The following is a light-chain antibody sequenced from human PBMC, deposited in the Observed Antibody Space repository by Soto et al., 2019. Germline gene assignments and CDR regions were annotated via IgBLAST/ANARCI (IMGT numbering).Light chain of an antibody. CDR3: QQYGSSPWT. Sequence: EIVSTQSPGTLSLSPGERATLSCRASQSVSSNYLAWYQQKPGQAPRPLIYGASSRATGIPDRFSGSGAGTDFTLTISRLESEDVAVYYCQQYGSSPWTFGQGTKVEIK. CDR1: QSVSSNY. J-gene: IGKJ1*01. CDR2: GAS. V-gene: IGKV3-20*01.